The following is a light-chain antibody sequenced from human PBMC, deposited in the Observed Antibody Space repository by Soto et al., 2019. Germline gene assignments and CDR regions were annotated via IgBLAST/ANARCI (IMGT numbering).Light chain of an antibody. CDR3: AAWDDSLRGPEV. V-gene: IGLV1-47*01. CDR2: RNN. Sequence: QSVLTQPPSASGTPGQRVTISCSGSRSNIGSNYVYWYQQLPGTAPKLLIYRNNQRPSGVPDRFSGSKSGTSASLAISGLRSEDEADYYCAAWDDSLRGPEVCGTGTKLTVL. CDR1: RSNIGSNY. J-gene: IGLJ1*01.